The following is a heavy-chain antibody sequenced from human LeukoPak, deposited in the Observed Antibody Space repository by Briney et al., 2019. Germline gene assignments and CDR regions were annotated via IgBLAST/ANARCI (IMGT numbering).Heavy chain of an antibody. J-gene: IGHJ4*02. CDR1: GFTFSSYS. CDR3: ARGSTDGSGSYFRMGY. CDR2: ISSSSSYL. V-gene: IGHV3-21*01. D-gene: IGHD3-10*01. Sequence: GGSLRLSCAASGFTFSSYSMNWVRQAPGKGLEWVSSISSSSSYLYYADSVKGRFTISRDNAKNSLYLQMNSLRAEDTAVYYCARGSTDGSGSYFRMGYWGQGTLVTVSS.